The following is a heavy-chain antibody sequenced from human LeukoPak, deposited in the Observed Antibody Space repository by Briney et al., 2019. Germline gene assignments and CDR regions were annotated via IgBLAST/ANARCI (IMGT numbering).Heavy chain of an antibody. J-gene: IGHJ3*02. CDR3: ARGLQLDAFDI. CDR2: ISSSSSYI. Sequence: GGSLRLSCAASGFTFSSYSMNWVRQAPGKGLEWVSSISSSSSYIYYADSVKGRFTISRDNAKNSLYLQMNSLRAEDTAVYYCARGLQLDAFDIWGQGTMVTVSS. CDR1: GFTFSSYS. V-gene: IGHV3-21*01. D-gene: IGHD5-18*01.